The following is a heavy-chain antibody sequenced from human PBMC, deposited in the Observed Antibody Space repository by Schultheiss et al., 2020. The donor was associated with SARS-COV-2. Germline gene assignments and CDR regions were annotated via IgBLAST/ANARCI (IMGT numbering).Heavy chain of an antibody. J-gene: IGHJ4*02. V-gene: IGHV4-4*07. CDR3: ARETSYGDYTDY. D-gene: IGHD4-17*01. Sequence: SETLSLTCTVSGGSISSYYWSWIRQPAGKGLEWIGRIYISGSTNYNPSLKSRVTMSVDTSKNQFSLKLSSVTAADTAVYYCARETSYGDYTDYWGQGTLVTVSS. CDR1: GGSISSYY. CDR2: IYISGST.